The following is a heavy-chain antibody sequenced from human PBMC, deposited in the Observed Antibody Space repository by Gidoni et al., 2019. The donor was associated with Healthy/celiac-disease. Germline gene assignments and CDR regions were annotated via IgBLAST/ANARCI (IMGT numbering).Heavy chain of an antibody. D-gene: IGHD3-3*01. J-gene: IGHJ4*02. CDR1: GFTFSSYS. CDR3: ARGANYDFWSGYFKY. Sequence: EVQLVESGGGLVKPGGSLRLSCAASGFTFSSYSMNWVRQAPGKGLEWVSSISSSSSYIYYADSVKGRFTISRDNAKNSLYLQMNSLRAEDTAVYYCARGANYDFWSGYFKYWGQGTLVTVSS. V-gene: IGHV3-21*01. CDR2: ISSSSSYI.